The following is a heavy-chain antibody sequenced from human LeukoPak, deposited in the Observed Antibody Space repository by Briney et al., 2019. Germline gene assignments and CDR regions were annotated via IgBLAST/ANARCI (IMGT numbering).Heavy chain of an antibody. V-gene: IGHV3-21*04. CDR2: ISASSSSI. J-gene: IGHJ4*02. Sequence: GGSLRLSCAASGFTFSSYSMHWVRQAPGKGLEWVSSISASSSSIYYADSVKGRFTISRDNAKNSLYLQMNSLRAEDTAVYYCAKDTPGITMVRGVIIGGVDYWGQGTLVTVSS. CDR3: AKDTPGITMVRGVIIGGVDY. CDR1: GFTFSSYS. D-gene: IGHD3-10*01.